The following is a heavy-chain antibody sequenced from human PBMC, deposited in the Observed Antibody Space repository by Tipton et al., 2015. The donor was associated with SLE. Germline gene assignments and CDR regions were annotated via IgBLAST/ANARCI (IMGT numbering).Heavy chain of an antibody. V-gene: IGHV4-59*01. Sequence: LRLSCAVYGGSFSGYYWSWIRQPPGKGLDWIGYIYMYSSVSSNYNPSLKSRVTISLGTSKNQFSLILNSVTAADTAVYYCARQSMAARPDFDFWGQGTLVTVSS. CDR3: ARQSMAARPDFDF. CDR1: GGSFSGYY. CDR2: IYMYSSVSS. J-gene: IGHJ4*02. D-gene: IGHD6-6*01.